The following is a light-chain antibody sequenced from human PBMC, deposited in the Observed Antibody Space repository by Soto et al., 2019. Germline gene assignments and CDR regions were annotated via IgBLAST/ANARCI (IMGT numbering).Light chain of an antibody. CDR1: SSDVGGYNY. J-gene: IGLJ2*01. V-gene: IGLV2-14*03. Sequence: QSALTQPASVSGSPGQSITLSCTGTSSDVGGYNYVSWYQQHPAKAPKLMIYDVSNRPSGVSDRFSGSKSGNTAALTISGLQAEDEADDYCSSYTSSSTLVFGGGTKLTVL. CDR2: DVS. CDR3: SSYTSSSTLV.